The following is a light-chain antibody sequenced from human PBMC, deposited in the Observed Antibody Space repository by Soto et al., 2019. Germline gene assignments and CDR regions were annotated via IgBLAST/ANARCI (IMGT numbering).Light chain of an antibody. Sequence: EIVLTQSPCTLSLSPGERATLSCRASQSVTSSYLAWYQQKPGQAPRLLIYGVSSRATGIPDRFSGSGSGTDFTLTISRLEPEDSAVYYCEQYGSSPRTFGQGTKVAIK. CDR2: GVS. CDR3: EQYGSSPRT. CDR1: QSVTSSY. J-gene: IGKJ1*01. V-gene: IGKV3-20*01.